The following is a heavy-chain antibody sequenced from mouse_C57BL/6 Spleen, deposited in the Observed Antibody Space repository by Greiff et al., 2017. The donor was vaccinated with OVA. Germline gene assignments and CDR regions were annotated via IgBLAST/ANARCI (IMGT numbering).Heavy chain of an antibody. CDR2: IDPSDSET. D-gene: IGHD1-1*01. CDR1: GYTFTSYW. Sequence: VQLQQPGAELVRPGSSVKLSCKASGYTFTSYWMHWVKQRPIQGLEWIGNIDPSDSETHYNQKFKDKATLTVDKSSSTAYMQLSSLTSEDSAVYYCARSRYYYGSSPAWFAYWGQGTLVTVSA. CDR3: ARSRYYYGSSPAWFAY. V-gene: IGHV1-52*01. J-gene: IGHJ3*01.